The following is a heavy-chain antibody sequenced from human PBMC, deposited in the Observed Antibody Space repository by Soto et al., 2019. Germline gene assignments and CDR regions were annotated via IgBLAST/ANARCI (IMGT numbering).Heavy chain of an antibody. D-gene: IGHD3-3*01. V-gene: IGHV4-34*01. Sequence: PSVTLSLTCAVYGGSFSGYYWSWIRQPPGKGLEWIGEINHSGSTNYNPSLKSRVAISVDTSKNQFSLKLSSVTAADTAVYYCARDRGNVLRFLRRATPGDYFDYWGQGTLVTVSS. CDR2: INHSGST. J-gene: IGHJ4*02. CDR3: ARDRGNVLRFLRRATPGDYFDY. CDR1: GGSFSGYY.